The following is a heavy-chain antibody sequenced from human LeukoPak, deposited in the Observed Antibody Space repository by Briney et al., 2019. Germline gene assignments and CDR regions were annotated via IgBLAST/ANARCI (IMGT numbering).Heavy chain of an antibody. V-gene: IGHV4-59*01. Sequence: SETLSLTCTVSGGSISSYYWSWIRQPPGKGLEWIGYIYYSGSTNCNPSLKSRVTISVDTSKNQFSLKLSSVTAADTAVYYCARGGVAMVRGVQYYYYYYMDVWGKGTTVTISS. CDR1: GGSISSYY. J-gene: IGHJ6*03. CDR2: IYYSGST. D-gene: IGHD3-10*01. CDR3: ARGGVAMVRGVQYYYYYYMDV.